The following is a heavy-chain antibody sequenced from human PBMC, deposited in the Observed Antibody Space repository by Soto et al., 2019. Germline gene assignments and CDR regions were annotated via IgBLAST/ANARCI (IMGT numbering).Heavy chain of an antibody. D-gene: IGHD3-10*01. CDR1: GFTFSSYG. CDR2: IWYDGSNK. V-gene: IGHV3-33*01. J-gene: IGHJ4*02. CDR3: ARDRFLGSGSLFLDY. Sequence: GGSLRLSCAASGFTFSSYGMHWVRQAPGKGLEWVAVIWYDGSNKYYADSVKGRFTISRDNSKNTLYLQMNSLRAEDTAVYYCARDRFLGSGSLFLDYWGQGTLVTVSS.